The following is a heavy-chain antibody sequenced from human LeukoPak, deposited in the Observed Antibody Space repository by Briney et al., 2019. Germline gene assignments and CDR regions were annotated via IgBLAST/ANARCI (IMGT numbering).Heavy chain of an antibody. D-gene: IGHD2-15*01. CDR3: ARGNYCSGGSCYDGAFDY. CDR2: SGGYNGNT. Sequence: ASVRVSCKASGYTFTSYGISWVRQAPGQGLEWMGWSGGYNGNTNYAQKLQGRVTMTTDTSTSTAYMELRSLRSDDTAVYYCARGNYCSGGSCYDGAFDYWGQGTLVTVSS. J-gene: IGHJ4*02. V-gene: IGHV1-18*01. CDR1: GYTFTSYG.